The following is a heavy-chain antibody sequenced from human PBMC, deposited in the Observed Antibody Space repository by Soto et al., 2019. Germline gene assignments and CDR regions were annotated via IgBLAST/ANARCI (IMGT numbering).Heavy chain of an antibody. CDR3: AHRTGGEWELRVGGYFDY. CDR1: GFSLSTSGVG. J-gene: IGHJ4*02. D-gene: IGHD1-26*01. V-gene: IGHV2-5*02. CDR2: IYWDDDK. Sequence: QITLKESGPTLVKPTQTLTLTCTFSGFSLSTSGVGVGWIRQPPGKALEWLALIYWDDDKRYSPSLKSRLTITKDTSKTQVVLTMTNMDPVDTATYSCAHRTGGEWELRVGGYFDYWGQGTLVTVSS.